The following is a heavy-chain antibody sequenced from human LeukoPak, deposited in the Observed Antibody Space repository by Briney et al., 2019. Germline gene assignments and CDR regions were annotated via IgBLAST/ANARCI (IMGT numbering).Heavy chain of an antibody. CDR1: GYTFTSYG. D-gene: IGHD6-19*01. J-gene: IGHJ4*02. V-gene: IGHV1-18*01. CDR2: ISAYNGNT. CDR3: ARASGYSSGHDYFDY. Sequence: GASVKVSCKASGYTFTSYGISWVRQAPGQGLEWIGWISAYNGNTNYAQKLQGRVTMTTDTSTSTAYMELRSLRSDDTAVYYCARASGYSSGHDYFDYWGQGTLVTVSS.